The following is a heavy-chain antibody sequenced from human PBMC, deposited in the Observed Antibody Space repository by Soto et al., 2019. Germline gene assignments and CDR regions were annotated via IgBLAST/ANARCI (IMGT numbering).Heavy chain of an antibody. Sequence: QVQPVESGGGLVKPGGSLRLSCAASGFTLSDYYMSWIRQAPGKGLEWLSYISGSGVVIYYADSVKGRFTISRDNAKSSLYLQMNSLRVDDTAVYYCARGRNDGDYWGQGTLVTVSS. CDR2: ISGSGVVI. D-gene: IGHD1-1*01. V-gene: IGHV3-11*01. CDR3: ARGRNDGDY. J-gene: IGHJ4*02. CDR1: GFTLSDYY.